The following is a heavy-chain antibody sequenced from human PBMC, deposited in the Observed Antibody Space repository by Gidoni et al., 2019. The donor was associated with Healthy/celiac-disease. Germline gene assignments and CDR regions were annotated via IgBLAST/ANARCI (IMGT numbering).Heavy chain of an antibody. V-gene: IGHV3-30-3*01. D-gene: IGHD6-13*01. J-gene: IGHJ4*02. CDR3: ASRGGQRAAAVAY. Sequence: QVQLVESGGGVVQPGRSLRLSCVASGFLFSDYAIHWVRQAPGKGLEWVAIISYDGNNKYYADSVRGRFTISRDNSNNKLYLQMNSLTTEDTAVYYCASRGGQRAAAVAYWGQGTLVTVSS. CDR1: GFLFSDYA. CDR2: ISYDGNNK.